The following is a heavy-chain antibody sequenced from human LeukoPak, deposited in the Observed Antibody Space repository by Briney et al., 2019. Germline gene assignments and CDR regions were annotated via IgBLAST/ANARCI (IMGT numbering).Heavy chain of an antibody. CDR3: ARDDHSSGWPYFEY. J-gene: IGHJ4*02. Sequence: GGSLRLSCAASGFTFSSYSMNWVRQAPGKGLEWVSYISSSSSTIYYADSVKGRFTISRDNAKNSLYLQMNSLRAEDTAVYYCARDDHSSGWPYFEYWGQGTLVTVSS. D-gene: IGHD6-19*01. CDR2: ISSSSSTI. CDR1: GFTFSSYS. V-gene: IGHV3-48*01.